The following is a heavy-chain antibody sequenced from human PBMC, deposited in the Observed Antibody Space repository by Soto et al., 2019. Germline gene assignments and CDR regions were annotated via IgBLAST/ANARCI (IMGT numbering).Heavy chain of an antibody. CDR1: GGSITRNNHY. V-gene: IGHV4-39*01. Sequence: QLQLQESGPGLVKPSETLSLTCIVSGGSITRNNHYWGWIRQSPGKGLEWIGSILYSGSTNNNPSLKSRGILSVETSKNQFSLKMSSVTAADTAVYYCARLGSSGWYQGSYFDYWGQGTLVTVSA. CDR3: ARLGSSGWYQGSYFDY. CDR2: ILYSGST. D-gene: IGHD6-19*01. J-gene: IGHJ4*02.